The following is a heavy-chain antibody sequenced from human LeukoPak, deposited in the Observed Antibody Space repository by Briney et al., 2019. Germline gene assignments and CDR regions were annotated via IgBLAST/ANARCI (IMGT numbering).Heavy chain of an antibody. J-gene: IGHJ4*02. D-gene: IGHD3-10*01. CDR1: GYTFIRHW. CDR3: ARSRTGSGFLFDY. CDR2: INPKDGAT. Sequence: ASVKVSCKTSGYTFIRHWMHWVRQAPGQGLEWMGIINPKDGATDFAQRFQGRVTMTTDTSTSTAYMELSRLRSDDTAVYYCARSRTGSGFLFDYWGQGTLVTVSS. V-gene: IGHV1-46*01.